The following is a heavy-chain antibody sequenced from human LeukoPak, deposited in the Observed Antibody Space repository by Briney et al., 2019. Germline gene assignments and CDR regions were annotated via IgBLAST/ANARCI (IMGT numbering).Heavy chain of an antibody. Sequence: ASVTVSCKVSGYTLTELSMHWVRQAPGKGLEWMGGFDPEDGETIYAQKFQGRVTMTEDTSTDTAYMELSSLRSEDTAVYYCATGLNYMAPFDYWGQGTLVTVSS. CDR1: GYTLTELS. D-gene: IGHD3-10*01. V-gene: IGHV1-24*01. CDR3: ATGLNYMAPFDY. CDR2: FDPEDGET. J-gene: IGHJ4*02.